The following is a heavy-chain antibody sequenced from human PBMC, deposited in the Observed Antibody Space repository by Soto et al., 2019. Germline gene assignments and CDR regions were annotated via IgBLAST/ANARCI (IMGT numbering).Heavy chain of an antibody. Sequence: SQTLSLTCAISGDSVSRNSAACNWIKQSPSRGLEWLGRTYYRSKWYNDYAVSVKSRITINPDTSKNQFSLQLNSVTPEDTAVYYCARDPESPYSSSWFDYWGQGTLVTVSS. V-gene: IGHV6-1*01. CDR1: GDSVSRNSAA. CDR2: TYYRSKWYN. CDR3: ARDPESPYSSSWFDY. D-gene: IGHD6-13*01. J-gene: IGHJ4*02.